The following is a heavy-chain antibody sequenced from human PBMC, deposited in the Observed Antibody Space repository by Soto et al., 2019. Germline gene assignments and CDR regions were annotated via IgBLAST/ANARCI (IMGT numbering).Heavy chain of an antibody. D-gene: IGHD2-2*01. Sequence: EVQLVESGGGLVQPGGSLRLSCAASGITFNTYWMTWVRQAPGKGLEWVANIKEDGSQTYYVDSVKGRFTVSRDNAKDSLFLQRSSLRPEDTGVYYCATYCSSTTCHSSWGQGTLVTVSS. CDR2: IKEDGSQT. CDR3: ATYCSSTTCHSS. V-gene: IGHV3-7*05. CDR1: GITFNTYW. J-gene: IGHJ4*02.